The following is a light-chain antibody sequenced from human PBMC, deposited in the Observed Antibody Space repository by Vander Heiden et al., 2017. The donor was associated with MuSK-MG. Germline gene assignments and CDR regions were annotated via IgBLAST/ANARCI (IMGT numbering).Light chain of an antibody. Sequence: SYLLTQPPSVSVAPGTTARITCGGNNIGSKSVDWYQQKPGQAPVLVIYYDSDRPSGIPERFSGYNSGNTATLNISRVEAGDEADDYCQVWDSSSDHVVFGGGTKLTVL. V-gene: IGLV3-21*04. CDR2: YDS. J-gene: IGLJ2*01. CDR3: QVWDSSSDHVV. CDR1: NIGSKS.